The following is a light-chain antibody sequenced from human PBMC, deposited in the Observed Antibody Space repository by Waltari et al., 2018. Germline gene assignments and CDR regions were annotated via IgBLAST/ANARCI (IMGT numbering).Light chain of an antibody. V-gene: IGLV2-11*01. CDR2: DVN. CDR3: FSYAGSYTYV. Sequence: QSALTQPRSVSGSPGQPVTISCTGTSSDVGRYNYVSWYQQHPGKAPKLMVYDVNKRPSGLPDRFSASNSGTPASLTISALQAEDEADYYCFSYAGSYTYVFGTGTKVTVL. CDR1: SSDVGRYNY. J-gene: IGLJ1*01.